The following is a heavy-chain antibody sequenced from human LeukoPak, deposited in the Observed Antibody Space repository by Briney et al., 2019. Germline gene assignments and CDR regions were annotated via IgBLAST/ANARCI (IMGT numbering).Heavy chain of an antibody. Sequence: PSETLSLTCTASGGSISSYYWSWIRQPPGKGLEWIGYIYYSGSTNYNPSLKSRVTISVDTSKNQFSLKLSSVTAADTAVYYCARHEVRGIESWFDPWGQGTLVTVSS. CDR3: ARHEVRGIESWFDP. D-gene: IGHD3-10*01. J-gene: IGHJ5*02. V-gene: IGHV4-59*08. CDR2: IYYSGST. CDR1: GGSISSYY.